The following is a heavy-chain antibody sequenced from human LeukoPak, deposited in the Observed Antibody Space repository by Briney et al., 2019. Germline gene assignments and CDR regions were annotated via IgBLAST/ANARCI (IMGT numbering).Heavy chain of an antibody. V-gene: IGHV5-51*01. D-gene: IGHD3-22*01. CDR2: IYPGEFDI. CDR1: GYSFNDYW. CDR3: ARHAFRNDNSDYYFAH. J-gene: IGHJ4*02. Sequence: GESLKISCKGSGYSFNDYWIGWVRQMPGKGLEWMGLIYPGEFDIRYSPSFQGQVTISADKSISTAYLQWKSLKASDTAMYYCARHAFRNDNSDYYFAHWGQGTLVTVSS.